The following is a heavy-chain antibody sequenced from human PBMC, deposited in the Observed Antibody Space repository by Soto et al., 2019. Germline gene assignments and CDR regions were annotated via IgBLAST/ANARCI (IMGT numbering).Heavy chain of an antibody. CDR1: GFTVSSNY. CDR3: ARVGYDYSYYFEY. CDR2: IYSGGST. Sequence: PGESLKISCAASGFTVSSNYMSWVRQTPGKGLEWVSVIYSGGSTYYADSVKGRFTISRDNSKNTLYLQMNSLRAEDTAVYYCARVGYDYSYYFEYWGQGTLVTVSS. J-gene: IGHJ4*02. D-gene: IGHD5-12*01. V-gene: IGHV3-66*01.